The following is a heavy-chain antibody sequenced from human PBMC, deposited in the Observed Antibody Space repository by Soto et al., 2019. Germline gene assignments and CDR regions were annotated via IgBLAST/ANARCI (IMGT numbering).Heavy chain of an antibody. CDR3: AKLSSNWSSYYFDY. Sequence: TSETLSLTCTVSGGSITNYYWSWIRQPPGKGLEWIGYIYYTGDTNYNPSLKSRVTISVDTSKNQFSLKLTSVTAADTAVYYCAKLSSNWSSYYFDYWGQGTLVTVSS. V-gene: IGHV4-59*08. D-gene: IGHD1-20*01. J-gene: IGHJ4*02. CDR2: IYYTGDT. CDR1: GGSITNYY.